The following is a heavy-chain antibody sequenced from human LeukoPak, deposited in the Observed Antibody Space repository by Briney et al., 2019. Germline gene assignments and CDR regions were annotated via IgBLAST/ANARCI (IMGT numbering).Heavy chain of an antibody. CDR3: ARIAVPGKAYNYFDP. CDR2: ISYDGSFI. V-gene: IGHV3-30*03. Sequence: GRSLRLSCAASGFTFSSYGMHWVRRAPGKGLEWVAVISYDGSFIKYADSVEGRFTISRDNSKNTLCLQMNSLRPEDTAVYCCARIAVPGKAYNYFDPWGQGTVVSVSS. D-gene: IGHD6-19*01. CDR1: GFTFSSYG. J-gene: IGHJ5*02.